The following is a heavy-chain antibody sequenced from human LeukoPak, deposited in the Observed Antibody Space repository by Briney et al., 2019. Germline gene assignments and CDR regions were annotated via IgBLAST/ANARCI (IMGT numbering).Heavy chain of an antibody. J-gene: IGHJ5*02. CDR2: IYYSGST. CDR1: GGSISSSSYY. D-gene: IGHD3-10*01. V-gene: IGHV4-39*07. Sequence: PSETLSLTCTVSGGSISSSSYYWGWIRQPPGKGLEWIGSIYYSGSTYYNPSLKSRVTISVDTSKNQFSLKLSSVTAADTAVYYCARQRAYYGSGSYYNGWFDPWGQGTLVTVSS. CDR3: ARQRAYYGSGSYYNGWFDP.